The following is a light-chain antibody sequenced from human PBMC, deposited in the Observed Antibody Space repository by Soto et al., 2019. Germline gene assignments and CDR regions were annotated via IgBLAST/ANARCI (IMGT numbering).Light chain of an antibody. J-gene: IGLJ1*01. Sequence: QSALTQPASVSGSPGQSITISCTGTISDVGGYNYVSWYQQHPGKAPKLMIYDVTNRPSGLSNRFSGSKSGNTASLTISGLQAEDEADYYCSLSTSSSTRVFGTGTKLTVL. CDR3: SLSTSSSTRV. CDR2: DVT. V-gene: IGLV2-14*01. CDR1: ISDVGGYNY.